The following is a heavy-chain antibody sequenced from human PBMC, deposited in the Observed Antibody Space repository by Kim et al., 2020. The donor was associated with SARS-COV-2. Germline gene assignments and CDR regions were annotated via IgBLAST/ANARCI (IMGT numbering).Heavy chain of an antibody. Sequence: SETLSLTCTVSGGSISSYYWSWIRQPPGKGLEWIGYIYYSGSTNYNPSLKSRVTISVDTSKNQFSLKLSSVTAADTAVYYCARHARDDYSNFEFDYWGQGTLVTVSS. V-gene: IGHV4-59*08. CDR3: ARHARDDYSNFEFDY. CDR2: IYYSGST. J-gene: IGHJ4*02. D-gene: IGHD4-4*01. CDR1: GGSISSYY.